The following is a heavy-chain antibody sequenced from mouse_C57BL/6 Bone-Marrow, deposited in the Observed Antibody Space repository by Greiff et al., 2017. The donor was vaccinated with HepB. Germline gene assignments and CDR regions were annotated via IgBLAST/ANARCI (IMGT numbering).Heavy chain of an antibody. CDR3: ASYYYGSSEFAY. D-gene: IGHD1-1*01. CDR1: GYAFSSSW. Sequence: QVQLQQSGPELVKPGASVKISCKASGYAFSSSWMNWVKQWPGKGLEWIGRIYPGDGDTNYNGKFKGKATLTADKSSITAYMQLSSLTSEDSAVCFCASYYYGSSEFAYWGQGTLVTVSA. CDR2: IYPGDGDT. V-gene: IGHV1-82*01. J-gene: IGHJ3*01.